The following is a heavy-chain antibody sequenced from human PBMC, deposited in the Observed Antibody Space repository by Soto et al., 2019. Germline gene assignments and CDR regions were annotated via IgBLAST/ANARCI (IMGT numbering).Heavy chain of an antibody. J-gene: IGHJ5*02. CDR2: ICYSGST. Sequence: PSETLSLTCTFSGFSLSSSIYYLGWIRPPPGKGLEWIGSICYSGSTYYNPSLKSRVTISVDTSKNQFSLKLSSVTAADTAVYYCARRTFSFCCAHNWFDPWGQGTLVTVSS. D-gene: IGHD3-3*02. CDR1: GFSLSSSIYY. CDR3: ARRTFSFCCAHNWFDP. V-gene: IGHV4-39*01.